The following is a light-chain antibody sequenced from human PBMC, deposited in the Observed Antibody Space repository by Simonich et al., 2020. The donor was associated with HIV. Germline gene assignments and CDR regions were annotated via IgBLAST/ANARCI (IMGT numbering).Light chain of an antibody. Sequence: ELVMTQSPATLSVSPGKIATLSCMASQSVSSNLAWYQQKPGQAPRLLIYDASTRATGIPARCSGSGSGTEFTLTISSMQSEDFAVYYCQQYNNWPTFGGGTKVEIK. V-gene: IGKV3-15*01. CDR3: QQYNNWPT. CDR2: DAS. J-gene: IGKJ4*01. CDR1: QSVSSN.